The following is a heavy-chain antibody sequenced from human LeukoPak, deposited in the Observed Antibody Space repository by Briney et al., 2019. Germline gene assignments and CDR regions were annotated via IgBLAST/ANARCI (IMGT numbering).Heavy chain of an antibody. CDR1: GYSFTSYW. Sequence: GESLKISCKGSGYSFTSYWIGWVRQMPGKGLEWMGIIYPGDSDTRYSPSFQGQVTISADKSISTAYLQWSSLKASDTAIYFCARHVFTSNDMVANPDYWGQGTQVTVSS. V-gene: IGHV5-51*01. CDR2: IYPGDSDT. CDR3: ARHVFTSNDMVANPDY. D-gene: IGHD4-11*01. J-gene: IGHJ4*02.